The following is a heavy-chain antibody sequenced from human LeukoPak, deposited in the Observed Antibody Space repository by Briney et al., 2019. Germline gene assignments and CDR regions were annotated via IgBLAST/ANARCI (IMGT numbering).Heavy chain of an antibody. D-gene: IGHD2-15*01. J-gene: IGHJ4*02. CDR2: ISNGGGST. CDR1: GFTFSSYA. CDR3: AKDRWGSGGSGGGDY. V-gene: IGHV3-23*01. Sequence: PGGSLRLSCAVSGFTFSSYAMTWVRQAPGKGLEWVSTISNGGGSTYYADSVKGRFTISRDNSKNTVYLQMSSLRAEDTAVYYCAKDRWGSGGSGGGDYWGQGTLVTVSS.